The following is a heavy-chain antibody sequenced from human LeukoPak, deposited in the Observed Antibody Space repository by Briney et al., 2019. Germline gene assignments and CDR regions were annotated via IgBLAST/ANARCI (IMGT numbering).Heavy chain of an antibody. V-gene: IGHV3-21*01. CDR2: ISSSSSYI. D-gene: IGHD2-2*01. CDR3: ARTYQLLLRYYYYYMDV. J-gene: IGHJ6*03. CDR1: GFTFSSYN. Sequence: PGGSLRLSCAASGFTFSSYNMNWVRQAPGKGLEWVSSISSSSSYIYYADSVKGRFTISRDNAKNSLYLQMNSLRAEDTAVYYCARTYQLLLRYYYYYMDVWGKGTTVTVSS.